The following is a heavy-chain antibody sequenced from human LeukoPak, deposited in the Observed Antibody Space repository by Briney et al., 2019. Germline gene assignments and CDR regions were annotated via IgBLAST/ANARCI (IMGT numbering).Heavy chain of an antibody. CDR3: ASLDYGGNSGNY. Sequence: GGSLRLSCEVSGLTFYTYAMSWVRQAPGKGLEWVSAISGRDGRTYYSDSVKGRFTISRDNAKNSLYLQMNSLRAEDTAVYYCASLDYGGNSGNYWGQGTLVTVSS. CDR1: GLTFYTYA. CDR2: ISGRDGRT. V-gene: IGHV3-23*01. D-gene: IGHD4-23*01. J-gene: IGHJ4*02.